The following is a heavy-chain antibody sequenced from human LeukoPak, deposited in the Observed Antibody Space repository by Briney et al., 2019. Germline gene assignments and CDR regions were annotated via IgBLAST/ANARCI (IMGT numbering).Heavy chain of an antibody. CDR2: IYYSGST. J-gene: IGHJ4*02. CDR3: ARGQWVVDY. V-gene: IGHV4-59*08. CDR1: GGSISSYY. D-gene: IGHD6-19*01. Sequence: SSETLSLTCTVSGGSISSYYWSWIRQPPGKGLEWIGYIYYSGSTSYNPSLKSRVTISVDTSKNQFSLKLSSVTAADTAVYYCARGQWVVDYWGQGTLVIVSS.